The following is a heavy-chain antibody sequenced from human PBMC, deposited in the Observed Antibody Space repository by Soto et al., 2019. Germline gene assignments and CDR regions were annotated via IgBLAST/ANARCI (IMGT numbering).Heavy chain of an antibody. Sequence: XGSLRLSCAASGFTFRDYYMSWIRQAPGKGLEWVSYISSSGTGIYYADSVKGRFTVSRDNAKNSLYLQMNSLRAEDTAVYYCAKLITTAAAGTVDYWGLGTLVTVSS. V-gene: IGHV3-11*01. CDR3: AKLITTAAAGTVDY. D-gene: IGHD6-13*01. CDR1: GFTFRDYY. J-gene: IGHJ4*02. CDR2: ISSSGTGI.